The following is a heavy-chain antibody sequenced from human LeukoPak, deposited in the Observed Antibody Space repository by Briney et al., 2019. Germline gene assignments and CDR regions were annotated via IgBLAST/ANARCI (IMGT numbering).Heavy chain of an antibody. CDR1: GFTFSSYA. J-gene: IGHJ4*02. D-gene: IGHD4-23*01. CDR2: ISGSGGST. Sequence: GGSLRLSCAASGFTFSSYAMSWVRQAPGRGLEWVSAISGSGGSTYYADSVKGRFTISRDNSKNTLYLQMNSLGAEDTAVYYCAKGKGGGKTDYWGQGTLVTVSS. V-gene: IGHV3-23*01. CDR3: AKGKGGGKTDY.